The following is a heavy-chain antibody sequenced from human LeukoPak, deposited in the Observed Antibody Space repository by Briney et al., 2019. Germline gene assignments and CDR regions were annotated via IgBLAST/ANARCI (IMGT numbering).Heavy chain of an antibody. CDR2: IYHTGNS. CDR3: ARHPFSSPFDY. Sequence: SETLSLTCTVSGGSVSSDYWSWIRQPPGKGLEWIGYIYHTGNSDYNPSLKSRATISLDTSKNQFSLKLTSVTVADTAVYFCARHPFSSPFDYWGQGTLVTVSS. V-gene: IGHV4-59*08. J-gene: IGHJ4*02. CDR1: GGSVSSDY.